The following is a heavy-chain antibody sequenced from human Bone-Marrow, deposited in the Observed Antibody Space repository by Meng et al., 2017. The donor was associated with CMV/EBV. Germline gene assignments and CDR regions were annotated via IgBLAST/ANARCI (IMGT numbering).Heavy chain of an antibody. CDR2: MNPTSGKT. CDR1: GYTFTGYD. D-gene: IGHD2-15*01. CDR3: ARGVRYCSGDTCYYFDH. Sequence: ASVKVSCKASGYTFTGYDINWVRQATGQGLEWMGWMNPTSGKTGYARKFQGRVTISRNTSINTAYMELSRLTSDDTAVYDCARGVRYCSGDTCYYFDHWGQGTQVTVSS. V-gene: IGHV1-8*03. J-gene: IGHJ4*02.